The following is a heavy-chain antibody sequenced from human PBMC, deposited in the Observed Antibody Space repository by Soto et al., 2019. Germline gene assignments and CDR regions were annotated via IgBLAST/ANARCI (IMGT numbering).Heavy chain of an antibody. CDR1: GGSISSGGYY. V-gene: IGHV4-31*03. CDR2: IYYSGST. Sequence: QVQLQESGPGLVKPSQTLSLTCTVSGGSISSGGYYWSWIRQHPGKGLEWIGYIYYSGSTDYNPSLKRRFTISVDTSKNQFTLKLSSVTAADTAVYYCARDQLEGRERTRGWYFDLWGRGTLVTVSS. D-gene: IGHD1-1*01. J-gene: IGHJ2*01. CDR3: ARDQLEGRERTRGWYFDL.